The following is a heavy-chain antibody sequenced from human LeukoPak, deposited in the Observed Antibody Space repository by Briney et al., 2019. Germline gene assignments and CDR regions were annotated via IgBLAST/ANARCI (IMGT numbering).Heavy chain of an antibody. CDR2: INHSGST. CDR3: ARGRPDGSGSYYKSDP. D-gene: IGHD3-10*01. J-gene: IGHJ5*02. CDR1: GGSFSGYY. Sequence: SETLSLTCAVYGGSFSGYYWSWIRQPPGKGLEWIGEINHSGSTNYNPSLKSRVTISVDTSKNQFSLKLSSVTAADTAVYYCARGRPDGSGSYYKSDPWGQGTLVTVSS. V-gene: IGHV4-34*01.